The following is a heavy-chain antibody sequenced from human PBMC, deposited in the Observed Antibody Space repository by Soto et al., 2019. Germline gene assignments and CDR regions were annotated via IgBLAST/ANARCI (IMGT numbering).Heavy chain of an antibody. J-gene: IGHJ4*02. V-gene: IGHV3-30*18. CDR3: AKDLYYYDSSGYSG. CDR2: ISYDGSNK. D-gene: IGHD3-22*01. Sequence: VAVISYDGSNKYYADSVKGRFTISRDNSKNTLYLQMNSLRAEDTAVYYCAKDLYYYDSSGYSGWGQGTLVTVSS.